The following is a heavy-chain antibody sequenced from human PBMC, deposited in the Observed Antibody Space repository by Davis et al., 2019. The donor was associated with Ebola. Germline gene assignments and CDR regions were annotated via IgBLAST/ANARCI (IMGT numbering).Heavy chain of an antibody. J-gene: IGHJ5*02. D-gene: IGHD3-10*01. CDR3: AREWVGTMVQGVIIRLGFDP. CDR2: INHSGST. Sequence: SETLSLTCAVYGGSFSGYYWSWIRQPPGKGLEWIGEINHSGSTNYNPSLKSRVTISVDTSKNQFSLKLSSVTAADTAVYYCAREWVGTMVQGVIIRLGFDPWGQGTLVTVSS. V-gene: IGHV4-34*01. CDR1: GGSFSGYY.